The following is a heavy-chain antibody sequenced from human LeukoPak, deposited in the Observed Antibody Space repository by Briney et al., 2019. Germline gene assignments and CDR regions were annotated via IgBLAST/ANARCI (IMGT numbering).Heavy chain of an antibody. CDR1: GGSISSYY. CDR2: IYYSGST. Sequence: PQTLSLTCTVSGGSISSYYWSWIRQPPGKGLEWIGYIYYSGSTNYNPSLKSRVTISVDTSKNQFSLKLSSVTAADTAVYYCAREGKGRFDYWGQGTLVTVSS. V-gene: IGHV4-59*01. J-gene: IGHJ4*02. CDR3: AREGKGRFDY. D-gene: IGHD1-26*01.